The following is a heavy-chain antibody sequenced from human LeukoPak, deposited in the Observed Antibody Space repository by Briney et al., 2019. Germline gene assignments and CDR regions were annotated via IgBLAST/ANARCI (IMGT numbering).Heavy chain of an antibody. CDR3: ARDNPMVYATYDH. J-gene: IGHJ4*02. V-gene: IGHV3-30-3*01. Sequence: GRSLRLSCAASGFTLNSYSMHWVRQAPAKGLEWVTAISDDETYKFYAASVKGRFTISRDNAKNSLYLQMTSRRADDTAVYYCARDNPMVYATYDHWGQGTLVTVSS. D-gene: IGHD2-8*01. CDR1: GFTLNSYS. CDR2: ISDDETYK.